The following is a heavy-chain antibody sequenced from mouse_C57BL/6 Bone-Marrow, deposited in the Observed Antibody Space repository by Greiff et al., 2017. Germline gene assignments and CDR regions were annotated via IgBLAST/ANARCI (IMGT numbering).Heavy chain of an antibody. CDR3: AREDYYGLVDY. CDR1: GYAFSSSW. D-gene: IGHD1-1*01. Sequence: QVQLKQSGPELVKPGASVKISCKASGYAFSSSWMNWVKQRPGKGLEWIGRIYPGDGDTNYNGKFKGKATLTADKSYSTAYMQLSSLTSEDSAVYFCAREDYYGLVDYWGQGTTLTVSS. V-gene: IGHV1-82*01. CDR2: IYPGDGDT. J-gene: IGHJ2*01.